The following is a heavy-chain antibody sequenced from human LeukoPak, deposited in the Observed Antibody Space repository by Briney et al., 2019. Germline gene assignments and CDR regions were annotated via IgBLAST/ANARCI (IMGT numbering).Heavy chain of an antibody. CDR1: GGTFSSYA. V-gene: IGHV1-18*01. CDR2: ISVYNGNT. Sequence: ASVKVSCKASGGTFSSYAINWVRQAPGQGLEWMGWISVYNGNTNYAQKLQGRVTMTTDTSTSTAYMELRSLRSDDTAVYYCARGESGIQHWGQGTLVTVSS. CDR3: ARGESGIQH. J-gene: IGHJ1*01.